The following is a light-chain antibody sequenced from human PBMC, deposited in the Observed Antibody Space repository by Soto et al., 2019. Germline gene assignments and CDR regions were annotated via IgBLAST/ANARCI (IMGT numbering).Light chain of an antibody. J-gene: IGLJ3*02. Sequence: QSALTQPRSVSGSPGQSVTISCTGTSSDVGYYNYVSWYQQYPGQAPKLIIYDVSKRPSGVPDRFSGSKSGNTASLTISGLQVEDDADYYCCSYAGRYSWVFGGGTKLTVL. CDR1: SSDVGYYNY. CDR2: DVS. CDR3: CSYAGRYSWV. V-gene: IGLV2-11*01.